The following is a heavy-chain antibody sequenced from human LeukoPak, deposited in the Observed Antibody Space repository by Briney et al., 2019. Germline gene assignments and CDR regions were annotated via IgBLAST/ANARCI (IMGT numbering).Heavy chain of an antibody. CDR1: GGTFSRFT. J-gene: IGHJ4*02. D-gene: IGHD3-22*01. CDR3: AREWGLESSGYYYAY. V-gene: IGHV1-69*13. Sequence: ASVKVSCTASGGTFSRFTISWVRQAPGQGFEWMGGITPMFGTANFAQKFQGRVSITADESTSTAFMELSSLRSEDTAVYYCAREWGLESSGYYYAYWGQGTLVTVSS. CDR2: ITPMFGTA.